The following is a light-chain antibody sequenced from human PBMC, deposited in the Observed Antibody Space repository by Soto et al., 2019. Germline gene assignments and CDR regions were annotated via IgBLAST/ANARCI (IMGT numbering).Light chain of an antibody. V-gene: IGKV3D-15*01. CDR3: QQYNNWPRT. CDR1: QSVSTL. J-gene: IGKJ1*01. CDR2: GAS. Sequence: ETVMTQSPATLSVSPGETATLSCRASQSVSTLLAWYQQKPGQPPRLLIYGASTGAAGIPARFSGRGSGTDFTLTISRLQSEDSAVYYCQQYNNWPRTFGQGTKVEIK.